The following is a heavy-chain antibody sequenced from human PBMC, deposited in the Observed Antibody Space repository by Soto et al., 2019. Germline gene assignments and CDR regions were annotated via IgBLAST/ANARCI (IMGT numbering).Heavy chain of an antibody. V-gene: IGHV4-34*01. D-gene: IGHD6-13*01. CDR2: INHSGST. CDR3: ARGSSWYLDYYYGMDV. J-gene: IGHJ6*02. Sequence: SEPLSLTCAVYGGSFSGYYWSWIRQPPGKGLEWIGEINHSGSTNYNPSLKSRVTISVDTSKNQFSLKLSSVTAADTAVYYCARGSSWYLDYYYGMDVWGQGTTVTVSS. CDR1: GGSFSGYY.